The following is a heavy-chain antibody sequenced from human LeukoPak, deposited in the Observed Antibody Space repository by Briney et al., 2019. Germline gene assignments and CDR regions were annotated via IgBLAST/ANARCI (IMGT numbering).Heavy chain of an antibody. Sequence: KPSETLSLTCAVYGGSFSGYYWSWIRQPPGKGLEWIGEINHSGSTNYNPSLKSRVTIPVDTSKNQFSLKLSSVTAADTAVYYCARLSYGSSIHLNWFDPWGQGTLVTVSS. V-gene: IGHV4-34*01. D-gene: IGHD6-6*01. CDR1: GGSFSGYY. CDR3: ARLSYGSSIHLNWFDP. CDR2: INHSGST. J-gene: IGHJ5*02.